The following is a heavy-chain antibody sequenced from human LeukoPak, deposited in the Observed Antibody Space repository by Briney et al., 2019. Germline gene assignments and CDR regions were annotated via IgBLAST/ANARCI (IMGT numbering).Heavy chain of an antibody. CDR3: ARLVAAAGYNWFDP. J-gene: IGHJ5*02. V-gene: IGHV5-51*01. CDR2: IYPGDSDT. Sequence: GESLKISCKGSGYSFTNYWIGWVRQMPGKGLEWMGIIYPGDSDTRYSPSFQGQVTISADKSISTAYLQWSSLKASDTAMYYGARLVAAAGYNWFDPWGQGTLVTVSS. CDR1: GYSFTNYW. D-gene: IGHD6-13*01.